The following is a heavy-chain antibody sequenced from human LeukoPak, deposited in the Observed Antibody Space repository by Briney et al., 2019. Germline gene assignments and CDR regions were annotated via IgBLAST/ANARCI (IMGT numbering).Heavy chain of an antibody. Sequence: SVKVSCKASGGTFSSYAISWVRQAPGQGLEWMGGIIPIFGTANYAQKFQDRVTITTDESTSTAYMELSSLRSDDTAMYYCARNAGSYFEFAPWGQGTLVTVSS. D-gene: IGHD1-26*01. V-gene: IGHV1-69*05. J-gene: IGHJ5*02. CDR1: GGTFSSYA. CDR2: IIPIFGTA. CDR3: ARNAGSYFEFAP.